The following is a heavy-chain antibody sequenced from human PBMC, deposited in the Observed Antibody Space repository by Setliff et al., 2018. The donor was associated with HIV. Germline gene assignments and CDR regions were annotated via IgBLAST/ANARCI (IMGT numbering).Heavy chain of an antibody. CDR2: INHSGGST. CDR1: GESFSGYY. J-gene: IGHJ4*02. Sequence: SETLSLTCAVYGESFSGYYWNWIRQPPGKGLEWIGEINHSGGSTNFNPSLKSRVTISVDSSKNQFSLKLSSVTAADMGVYYCARGRKKTLAVSGTRYFDFWGQGTLVTVSS. CDR3: ARGRKKTLAVSGTRYFDF. D-gene: IGHD6-19*01. V-gene: IGHV4-34*01.